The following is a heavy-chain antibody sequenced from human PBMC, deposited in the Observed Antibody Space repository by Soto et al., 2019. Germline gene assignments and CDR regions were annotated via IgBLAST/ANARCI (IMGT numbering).Heavy chain of an antibody. D-gene: IGHD1-20*01. V-gene: IGHV1-3*01. CDR1: GHTFTGYY. CDR2: INAGNGNT. Sequence: ASVKVSCKASGHTFTGYYMHWVRQAPGQRLEWMGWINAGNGNTKYSQKFQGRVTITRDTSASTAYMELSSLRSEGTAVYYCARGITLPTPLDYWGQGTLVTASS. CDR3: ARGITLPTPLDY. J-gene: IGHJ4*02.